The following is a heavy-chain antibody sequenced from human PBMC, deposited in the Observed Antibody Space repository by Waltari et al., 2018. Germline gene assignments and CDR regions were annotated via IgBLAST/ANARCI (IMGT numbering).Heavy chain of an antibody. Sequence: QVQLVESGGGVVQPGRSLRLSCAASGFTFSSYGMHWVRQAPGKGLEWVAVIWYDGSNKYYADSVKGRFTISRDNSKNTMYLQMNSLRAEDTAVYYCARVRGSGSYYYYYGMDVWGQGTTVTVSS. J-gene: IGHJ6*02. CDR3: ARVRGSGSYYYYYGMDV. CDR1: GFTFSSYG. D-gene: IGHD3-10*01. V-gene: IGHV3-33*01. CDR2: IWYDGSNK.